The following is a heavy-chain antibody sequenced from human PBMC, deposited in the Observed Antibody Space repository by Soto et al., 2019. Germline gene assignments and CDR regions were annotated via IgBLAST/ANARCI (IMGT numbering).Heavy chain of an antibody. V-gene: IGHV5-51*01. D-gene: IGHD1-26*01. CDR1: GYSFTSYW. CDR2: IYPGDSDT. CDR3: ARHEQGHSPGVLGTFDP. J-gene: IGHJ5*02. Sequence: GESLKISCNGSGYSFTSYWIGWVRQMPGKGLEWMRIIYPGDSDTRYSPSFQGQVTISADKSISTAYLQWSSLKASDTAMYYCARHEQGHSPGVLGTFDPWGQGTLVTVYS.